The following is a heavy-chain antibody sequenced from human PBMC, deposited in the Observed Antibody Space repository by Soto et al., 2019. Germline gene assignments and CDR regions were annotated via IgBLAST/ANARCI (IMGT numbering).Heavy chain of an antibody. V-gene: IGHV3-33*01. CDR1: GFTFSSYG. CDR3: VRRRLLGYFDWLPDY. D-gene: IGHD3-9*01. J-gene: IGHJ4*02. CDR2: IWYDGSNK. Sequence: GGSLRLSCAASGFTFSSYGMHWVRQAPGKGLEWVAVIWYDGSNKYYADSVKGRFTISRDNSKNTLYLQMNSLRAEDTAVYYCVRRRLLGYFDWLPDYWGLGTLVTVSS.